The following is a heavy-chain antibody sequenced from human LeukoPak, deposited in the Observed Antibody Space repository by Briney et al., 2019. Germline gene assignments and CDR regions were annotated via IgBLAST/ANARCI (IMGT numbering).Heavy chain of an antibody. J-gene: IGHJ4*02. CDR3: AKGSRMDTAMVPYFDY. CDR2: ISWNSGSI. CDR1: GFTFGDYA. V-gene: IGHV3-9*01. D-gene: IGHD5-18*01. Sequence: GGSLRLSCTASGFTFGDYAIHWVRQPPGRGLEWVSGISWNSGSIGYADSVKGRFTISRDNAKNSLYLQMNSLRAEDTALYYCAKGSRMDTAMVPYFDYWGQGTLVTVSS.